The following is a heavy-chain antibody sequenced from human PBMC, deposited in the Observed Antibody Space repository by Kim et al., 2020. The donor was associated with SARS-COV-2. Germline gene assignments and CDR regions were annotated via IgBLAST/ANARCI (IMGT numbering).Heavy chain of an antibody. Sequence: ADAVKGRFTISRDNSKNTLYLQMNSLRAEDTAVYYCAKDLETTVTAAFDYWGQGTLVTVSS. CDR3: AKDLETTVTAAFDY. J-gene: IGHJ4*02. D-gene: IGHD4-17*01. V-gene: IGHV3-23*01.